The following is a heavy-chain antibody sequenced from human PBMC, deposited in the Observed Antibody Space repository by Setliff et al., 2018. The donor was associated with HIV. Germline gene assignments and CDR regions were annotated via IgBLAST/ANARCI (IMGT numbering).Heavy chain of an antibody. J-gene: IGHJ3*02. CDR3: ARDLGYCTNGACPLTAEGAFDI. CDR2: IVPLLGVP. Sequence: SVKVSCKASGGTFSYYTFTWVRQAPGQGLEWLGRIVPLLGVPDYAQKFQGRVPITADKSTSTAYMELNSLRSEDTAMYYCARDLGYCTNGACPLTAEGAFDIWGQGTMVTVSS. D-gene: IGHD2-8*01. CDR1: GGTFSYYT. V-gene: IGHV1-69*04.